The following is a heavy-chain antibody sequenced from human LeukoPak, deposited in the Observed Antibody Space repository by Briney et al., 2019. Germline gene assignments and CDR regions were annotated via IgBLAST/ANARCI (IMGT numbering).Heavy chain of an antibody. Sequence: GGSLRLSCLTSGFTFSTNAMSWVRQAPGKGLEWISGISGSGASTYYADSVTGRFTISRDNSRNTLYLQMNSLRGDDTAVYYCAKDVGKWESLHFFDYWGQETLVTVSS. CDR3: AKDVGKWESLHFFDY. V-gene: IGHV3-23*01. CDR1: GFTFSTNA. CDR2: ISGSGAST. J-gene: IGHJ4*02. D-gene: IGHD1-26*01.